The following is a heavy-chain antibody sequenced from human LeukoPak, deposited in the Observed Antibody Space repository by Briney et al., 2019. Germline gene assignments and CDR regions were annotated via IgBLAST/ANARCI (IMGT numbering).Heavy chain of an antibody. J-gene: IGHJ4*02. D-gene: IGHD3-10*01. V-gene: IGHV4-34*01. CDR3: ARDPDYYGSGSYYIDY. Sequence: PSETLSLTCAVYDGSFSANYWNWIRQPPGKGLEWVGEINHSGSTNYNPSLKSRVTISVHKPRNQSSLELSSVTAADTAVYYCARDPDYYGSGSYYIDYWGQGTLVTVSS. CDR2: INHSGST. CDR1: DGSFSANY.